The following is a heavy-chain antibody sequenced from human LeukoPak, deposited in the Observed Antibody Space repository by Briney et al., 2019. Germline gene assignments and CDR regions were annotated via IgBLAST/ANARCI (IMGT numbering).Heavy chain of an antibody. V-gene: IGHV3-74*01. J-gene: IGHJ1*01. D-gene: IGHD3-16*01. CDR1: GFTFSSYW. CDR3: AKDDDWGRFNH. Sequence: GGSLRLSCAASGFTFSSYWMHWVRQAPGKGLVWVSRINSDGSSTSYADSVKGRFTISRDNAKNTVSLQLNSLRAEDTAMYYCAKDDDWGRFNHWGQGTLVTVSS. CDR2: INSDGSST.